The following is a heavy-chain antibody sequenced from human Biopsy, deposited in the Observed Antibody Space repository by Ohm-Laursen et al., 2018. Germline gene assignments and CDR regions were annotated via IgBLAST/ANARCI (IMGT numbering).Heavy chain of an antibody. CDR3: ARPTKARAGGAPFDI. J-gene: IGHJ3*02. Sequence: SLRLSCAASGFSFSSYGMHWVRPAPGKGLEWVAVLWYDGTNKYYADSVKGRFTISRDNSKNTLYLQMNSLRAEDTAMYYCARPTKARAGGAPFDIWGQGTMVTVSS. D-gene: IGHD3-10*01. CDR2: LWYDGTNK. CDR1: GFSFSSYG. V-gene: IGHV3-33*01.